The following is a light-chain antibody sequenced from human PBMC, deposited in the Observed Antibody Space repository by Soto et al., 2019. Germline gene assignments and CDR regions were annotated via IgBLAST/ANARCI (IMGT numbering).Light chain of an antibody. V-gene: IGKV1-9*01. J-gene: IGKJ5*01. CDR1: QVINSY. CDR3: QQVNDYPIT. CDR2: PAS. Sequence: DIQLTQSPSFLSASVGGRVTIACRASQVINSYLAWYQQKPGKAPKLLIYPASTLQSGVPSRFSGSGSGTEFTLTISSLQPEDFATYHCQQVNDYPITFGQGTRLEIK.